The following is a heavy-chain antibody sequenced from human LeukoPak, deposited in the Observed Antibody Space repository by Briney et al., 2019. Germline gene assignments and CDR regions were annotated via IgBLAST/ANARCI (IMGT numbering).Heavy chain of an antibody. Sequence: KTSETLSLTCTVSGGSISSYYWSWIRQPPGKGLEWIGYIYYSGSTNYNPFLKSRVTISVDTSKNQFSLKLSSVTAADTAVYYCARVSRGYSYVDNWGQGTLVTVSS. CDR1: GGSISSYY. V-gene: IGHV4-59*01. CDR2: IYYSGST. D-gene: IGHD5-18*01. CDR3: ARVSRGYSYVDN. J-gene: IGHJ4*02.